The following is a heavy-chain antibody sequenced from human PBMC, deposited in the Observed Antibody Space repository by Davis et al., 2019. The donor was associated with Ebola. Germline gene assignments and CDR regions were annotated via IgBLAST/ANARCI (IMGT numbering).Heavy chain of an antibody. CDR2: IIPIFGTA. J-gene: IGHJ4*02. Sequence: SVKVSCKASGGTFSSYAISWVRQAPGQGLEWMGGIIPIFGTANYAQKFQGRVTITADESTSTAYMELSSLRSEDTAVYYCAAALSKRGYSYGYRLDYWGQGTLVTVSS. CDR3: AAALSKRGYSYGYRLDY. V-gene: IGHV1-69*13. D-gene: IGHD5-18*01. CDR1: GGTFSSYA.